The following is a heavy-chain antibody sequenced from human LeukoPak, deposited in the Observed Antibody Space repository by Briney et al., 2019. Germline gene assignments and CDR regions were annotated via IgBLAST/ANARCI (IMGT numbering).Heavy chain of an antibody. Sequence: SETLSLTCTVSGGSISSYYWSWIRQPAGKGLEWIGRIYTSGSTNYNPSLKSRVTMSVDTSKSQFSLKLSSVTAADTAVYYCARDQDYDFWSGSKRDAFDIWGQGTMVTVSS. CDR1: GGSISSYY. V-gene: IGHV4-4*07. CDR2: IYTSGST. J-gene: IGHJ3*02. CDR3: ARDQDYDFWSGSKRDAFDI. D-gene: IGHD3-3*01.